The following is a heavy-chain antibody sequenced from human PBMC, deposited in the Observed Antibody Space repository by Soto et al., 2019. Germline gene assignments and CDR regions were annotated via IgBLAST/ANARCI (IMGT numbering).Heavy chain of an antibody. CDR1: GGSFSGYY. J-gene: IGHJ6*02. D-gene: IGHD2-2*01. CDR3: ARGRIIVVVTDATAQSRVGYGMDV. CDR2: INHSGST. V-gene: IGHV4-34*01. Sequence: SETLSLTCAVYGGSFSGYYWSWIRQPPGKGLEWIGEINHSGSTNYNPSLKSRVTISVDTSKNQFSLKLSSVTAADTAVYYCARGRIIVVVTDATAQSRVGYGMDVWGQGTTVTVSS.